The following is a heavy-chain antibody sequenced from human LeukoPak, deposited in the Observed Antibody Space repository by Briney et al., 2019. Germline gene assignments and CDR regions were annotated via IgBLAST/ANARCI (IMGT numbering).Heavy chain of an antibody. CDR1: GYSFTSYG. CDR2: ISAYNGNT. CDR3: AREQEAETFDY. Sequence: GASVKVSCKASGYSFTSYGISWVRQAPGHGLEWMGWISAYNGNTNYAQRLQGRVTMTTDTSTSTAYMELRSLRSDDTAVYYCAREQEAETFDYWGQGTLVTVSS. D-gene: IGHD5-24*01. J-gene: IGHJ4*02. V-gene: IGHV1-18*01.